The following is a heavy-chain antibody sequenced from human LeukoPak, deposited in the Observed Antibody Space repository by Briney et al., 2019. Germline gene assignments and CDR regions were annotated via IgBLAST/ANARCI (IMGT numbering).Heavy chain of an antibody. CDR1: GYTFTSCY. D-gene: IGHD6-19*01. V-gene: IGHV1-46*01. J-gene: IGHJ4*02. Sequence: ASVKVSCKASGYTFTSCYMHWVRQAPGQGLEWMGIINPSGGSTTYAQRFQGRVTMTSDTSTSTVYMELSSLRSEDTAVYYCARRPPSVAGPFDYWGQGTLVTVSS. CDR2: INPSGGST. CDR3: ARRPPSVAGPFDY.